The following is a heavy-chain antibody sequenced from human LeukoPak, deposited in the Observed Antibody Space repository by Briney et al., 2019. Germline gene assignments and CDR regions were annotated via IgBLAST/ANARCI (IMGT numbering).Heavy chain of an antibody. CDR1: GFSFSSYA. Sequence: GGSLRLSCAASGFSFSSYAMSWVREAPGKGLEWVSAISGSGGSTYSADSVKGPFTISRDNSKNTLYLQMSSLRAEDTAVYYCAKETPYYGSGSLFDYWGQGTLVTVSS. CDR2: ISGSGGST. CDR3: AKETPYYGSGSLFDY. J-gene: IGHJ4*02. V-gene: IGHV3-23*01. D-gene: IGHD3-10*01.